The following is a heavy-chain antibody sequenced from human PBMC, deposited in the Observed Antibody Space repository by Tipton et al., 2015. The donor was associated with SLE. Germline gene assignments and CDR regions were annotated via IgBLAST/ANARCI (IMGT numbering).Heavy chain of an antibody. V-gene: IGHV4-61*10. D-gene: IGHD2-2*01. Sequence: TLSLTCTVSGGSISSGSYYWSWIRQPAGKGLEWIGYIYYSGSTNYNPSLKSRVTISVDTSKNQFSLKLSSVTAADTAVYYCARGYHLPLGPYYYCYMDVWGKGTTVTVSS. J-gene: IGHJ6*03. CDR3: ARGYHLPLGPYYYCYMDV. CDR2: IYYSGST. CDR1: GGSISSGSYY.